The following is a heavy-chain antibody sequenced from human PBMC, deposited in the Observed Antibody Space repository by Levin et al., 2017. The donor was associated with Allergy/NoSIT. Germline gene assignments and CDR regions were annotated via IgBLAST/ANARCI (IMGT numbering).Heavy chain of an antibody. V-gene: IGHV1-8*01. CDR1: GYTFTSYD. CDR2: MNPNSGNT. D-gene: IGHD3-3*01. Sequence: ASVKVSCKASGYTFTSYDINWVRQATGQGLEWMGWMNPNSGNTGYAQKFQGRVTMTRNTSISTAYMELSSLRSEDTAVYYCARREVKHYYYGMDVWGQGTTVTVSS. J-gene: IGHJ6*02. CDR3: ARREVKHYYYGMDV.